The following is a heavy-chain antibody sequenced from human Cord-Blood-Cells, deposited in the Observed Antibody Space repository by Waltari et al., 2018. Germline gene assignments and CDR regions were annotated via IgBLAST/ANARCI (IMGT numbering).Heavy chain of an antibody. CDR2: IYSGGSK. V-gene: IGHV3-53*01. D-gene: IGHD6-13*01. CDR1: GFTVSSNY. CDR3: ASSYSSSWYYFDY. J-gene: IGHJ4*02. Sequence: EVQLVESGGGLIQPGGSLRLSCAASGFTVSSNYMSWVRQAPGKGLEWVSVIYSGGSKYYADSVKGRFTISRDNSKNTLYLQMNSLRAEDTAVYYCASSYSSSWYYFDYWGQGTLVTVSS.